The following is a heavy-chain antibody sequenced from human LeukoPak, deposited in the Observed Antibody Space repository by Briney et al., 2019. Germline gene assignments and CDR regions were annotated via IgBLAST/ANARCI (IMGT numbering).Heavy chain of an antibody. Sequence: SETLSLTCAAYGGSFSGYYWSWIRQPPGKGLEWIGEINHSGSTNYNPSLKSRVTISVDTSKNQFSLKLSSVTAADTAVYYCATEPSLWFGELFTVYWGQGTLVTVSS. CDR2: INHSGST. J-gene: IGHJ4*02. V-gene: IGHV4-34*01. D-gene: IGHD3-10*01. CDR1: GGSFSGYY. CDR3: ATEPSLWFGELFTVY.